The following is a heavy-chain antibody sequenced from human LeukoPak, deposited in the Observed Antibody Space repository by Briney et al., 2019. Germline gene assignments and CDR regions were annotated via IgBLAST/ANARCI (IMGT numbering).Heavy chain of an antibody. J-gene: IGHJ6*02. CDR1: GFTVSSNY. CDR3: ARSTCSSTSCYRGYGMDV. CDR2: ISGSGGST. Sequence: GGSLRLSCAASGFTVSSNYMSWVRQAPGKGLEWVSGISGSGGSTYYADSVKGRFTISRDNSKNTLYLQMNSLRAEDTAVYYCARSTCSSTSCYRGYGMDVWGQGTTVTVSS. V-gene: IGHV3-23*01. D-gene: IGHD2-2*02.